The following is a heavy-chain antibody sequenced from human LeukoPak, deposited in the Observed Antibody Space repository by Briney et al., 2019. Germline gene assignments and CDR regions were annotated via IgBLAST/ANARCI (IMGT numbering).Heavy chain of an antibody. CDR3: ARQRIQENWFDP. CDR1: GGSISIYY. D-gene: IGHD5-18*01. Sequence: TSETLSLTCTVSGGSISIYYWSWIRQPPGKGLEWIGYIYYSGSTNYNPSLKSRVTISVDTSKNQFSLKLSSVTAADTAVYYCARQRIQENWFDPWGQGTLVTVSS. CDR2: IYYSGST. V-gene: IGHV4-59*08. J-gene: IGHJ5*02.